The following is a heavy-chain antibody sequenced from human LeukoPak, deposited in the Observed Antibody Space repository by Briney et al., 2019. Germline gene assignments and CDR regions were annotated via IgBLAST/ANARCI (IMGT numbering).Heavy chain of an antibody. V-gene: IGHV3-30-3*01. CDR3: ARDPAPQGWFDR. CDR2: ISYDGSNK. CDR1: GFTFSSYA. J-gene: IGHJ5*02. Sequence: GGSLRLSCAASGFTFSSYAMHWVRQAPGKGLEWVAVISYDGSNKYYADSVKGRFTISRDNSKTTLYLQMNSLRTEDTAVYFCARDPAPQGWFDRWGQGILVTVSS.